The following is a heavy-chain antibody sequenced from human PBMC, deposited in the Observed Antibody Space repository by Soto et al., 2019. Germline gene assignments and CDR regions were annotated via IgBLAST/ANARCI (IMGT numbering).Heavy chain of an antibody. CDR3: ARDLGGCSAGSCRYNWLDS. Sequence: QVQLVQSGAEVKKPGSSVKVSCKASGDTFTNYAISWVRQAPGQGLEWMGGIIPIYGTAHYAQKFQDRVTITADTSTSTADMELRSLRPEDTVVYYCARDLGGCSAGSCRYNWLDSWGQGTLVTVSS. J-gene: IGHJ5*01. CDR1: GDTFTNYA. CDR2: IIPIYGTA. V-gene: IGHV1-69*06. D-gene: IGHD2-15*01.